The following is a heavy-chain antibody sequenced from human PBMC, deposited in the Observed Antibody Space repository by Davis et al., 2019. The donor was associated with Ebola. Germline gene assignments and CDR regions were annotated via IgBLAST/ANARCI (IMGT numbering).Heavy chain of an antibody. CDR2: IYTGDSDT. V-gene: IGHV5-51*01. CDR3: ASLRRTITGMDDGFDL. J-gene: IGHJ3*01. CDR1: GNSFTTYW. Sequence: GESLKISCKASGNSFTTYWIGWVRQMPGKGLEWMGLIYTGDSDTRYSPSFRGQVTISADKSTRTAYLQWGSLKASDTAMYYCASLRRTITGMDDGFDLWGQGTMVTVSS. D-gene: IGHD1-20*01.